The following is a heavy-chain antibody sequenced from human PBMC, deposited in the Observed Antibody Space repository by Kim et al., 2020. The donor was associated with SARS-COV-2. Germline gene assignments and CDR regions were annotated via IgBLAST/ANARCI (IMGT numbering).Heavy chain of an antibody. CDR1: GFTFSSYW. J-gene: IGHJ6*01. D-gene: IGHD3-9*01. V-gene: IGHV3-7*03. CDR3: ARDGLYYDILTGYYRVGGGDDYYGMAV. Sequence: GGSLRLSCAASGFTFSSYWMSWVRQAPGKGLEWVANIKQDGSEKYYVDSVKGRFTISRDNAKNSLYLQMNSLRAEDTAVYYCARDGLYYDILTGYYRVGGGDDYYGMAVWGRGATVSVSS. CDR2: IKQDGSEK.